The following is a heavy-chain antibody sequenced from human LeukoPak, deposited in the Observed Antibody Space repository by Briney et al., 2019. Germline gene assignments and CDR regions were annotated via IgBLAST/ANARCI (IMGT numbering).Heavy chain of an antibody. D-gene: IGHD3-22*01. Sequence: SETLSLTCTVSGGSISSSSYYWGWIRQPPGKGLEWIGSIYYSGSTYYNPSLKSRVTISVDTSKNQFSLKLSSVTAADTAVYYCARSARTYYYDSSAFHFDYWGQGTLVTVSS. CDR1: GGSISSSSYY. V-gene: IGHV4-39*07. CDR3: ARSARTYYYDSSAFHFDY. CDR2: IYYSGST. J-gene: IGHJ4*02.